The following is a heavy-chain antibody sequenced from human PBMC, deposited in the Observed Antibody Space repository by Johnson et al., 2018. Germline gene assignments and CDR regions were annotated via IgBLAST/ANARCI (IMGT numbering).Heavy chain of an antibody. J-gene: IGHJ6*02. V-gene: IGHV3-30*18. Sequence: QVQLVESGGGVVQPGRSLRLSCAASGFTFSSYCMHWVRQAPGKGLEWVAVISYDGSNKYYADSVKGRFTISRDNSKNTLYLQMKSLRAEDTAVYYCAKALVGATSMEPYYYYYYGMDVWGQGTTVTVSS. D-gene: IGHD1-26*01. CDR3: AKALVGATSMEPYYYYYYGMDV. CDR1: GFTFSSYC. CDR2: ISYDGSNK.